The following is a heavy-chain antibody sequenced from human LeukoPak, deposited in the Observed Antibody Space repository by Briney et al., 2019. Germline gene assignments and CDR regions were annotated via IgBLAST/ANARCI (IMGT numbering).Heavy chain of an antibody. CDR2: IYHSGST. V-gene: IGHV4-38-2*01. D-gene: IGHD1-26*01. CDR3: ARWVGATTRYFDY. Sequence: PSETLSLXCAVSGYSTSSGYYWGWIQQPPGKGLAWIGSIYHSGSTYYNPSLKSRVTISVDTSKNQFSLKLSSVTAADTAAYYCARWVGATTRYFDYWGQGTLVTVSS. CDR1: GYSTSSGYY. J-gene: IGHJ4*02.